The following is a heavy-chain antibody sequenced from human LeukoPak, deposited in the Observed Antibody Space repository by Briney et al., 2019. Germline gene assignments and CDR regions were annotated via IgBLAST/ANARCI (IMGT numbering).Heavy chain of an antibody. D-gene: IGHD4-17*01. V-gene: IGHV3-7*01. CDR3: ARGPNYGDRVDFLDS. Sequence: PGGSLRLSCAASGFTFSSHWMTWVRQAPGKGLEWVASIQHYADSVKGRFTVSRDNAKNSLYFQMNSLSADDTAVFYCARGPNYGDRVDFLDSWGQGTKVTVSS. J-gene: IGHJ4*02. CDR1: GFTFSSHW. CDR2: IQ.